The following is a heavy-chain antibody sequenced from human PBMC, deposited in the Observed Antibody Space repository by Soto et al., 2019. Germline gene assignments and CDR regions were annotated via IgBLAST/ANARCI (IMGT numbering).Heavy chain of an antibody. J-gene: IGHJ4*02. V-gene: IGHV3-11*06. CDR2: SSNSGSFT. D-gene: IGHD1-1*01. CDR1: GFTLIDHY. Sequence: PGGSLRLSCAASGFTLIDHYIIFIRHAPGKGLEWIVYSSNSGSFTRYADSVKGRFSISRDNAKSSLYLQISSLRGDDTATYYCVKSGDNYNLLDYWGQGTPVTVSS. CDR3: VKSGDNYNLLDY.